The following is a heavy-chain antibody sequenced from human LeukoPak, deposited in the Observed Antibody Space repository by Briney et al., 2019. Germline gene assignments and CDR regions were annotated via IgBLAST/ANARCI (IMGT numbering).Heavy chain of an antibody. D-gene: IGHD3-22*01. CDR3: AKNRRGTYYYDSSGYYITLDAFDF. V-gene: IGHV3-23*01. Sequence: GGSLRLSCAASGFTFSSYAMSWVRQAPGKGLEWVSAISGSGGSTYYADSVKGRFTISRDNSKNTLYLQMNSLRAEDTAVYYCAKNRRGTYYYDSSGYYITLDAFDFWGQGTMVTVSS. CDR2: ISGSGGST. CDR1: GFTFSSYA. J-gene: IGHJ3*01.